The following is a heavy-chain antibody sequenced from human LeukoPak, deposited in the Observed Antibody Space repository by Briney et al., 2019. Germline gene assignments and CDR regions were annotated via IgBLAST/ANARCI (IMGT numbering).Heavy chain of an antibody. Sequence: GGSLRLSCAASGFTFSDYYMSWIRQAPGKALEWVSYVSSATSTIYYADSVKGRFTVSRDNGKRSLYLHMNSLRAEDTAMYYCVRDRDWGFDYWGQGTLVTVSS. J-gene: IGHJ4*02. CDR3: VRDRDWGFDY. V-gene: IGHV3-11*04. CDR2: VSSATSTI. D-gene: IGHD3/OR15-3a*01. CDR1: GFTFSDYY.